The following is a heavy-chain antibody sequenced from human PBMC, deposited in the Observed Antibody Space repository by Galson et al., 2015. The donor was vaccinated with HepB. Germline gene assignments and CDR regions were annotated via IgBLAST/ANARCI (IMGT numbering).Heavy chain of an antibody. CDR1: GFTFSDYY. Sequence: SLRLSCAASGFTFSDYYMSWIRQAPGKGLEWVSYISSSSSYTNYADSVKGRFTISRDNAKNSLYLQMNSLRAEDTAVYYCARDRTKWELLADYWGQGTLVTVSS. CDR2: ISSSSSYT. J-gene: IGHJ4*02. CDR3: ARDRTKWELLADY. V-gene: IGHV3-11*06. D-gene: IGHD1-26*01.